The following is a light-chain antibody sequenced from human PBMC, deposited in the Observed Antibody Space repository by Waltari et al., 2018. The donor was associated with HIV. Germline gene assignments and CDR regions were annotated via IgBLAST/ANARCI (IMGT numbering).Light chain of an antibody. CDR2: AAS. J-gene: IGKJ4*01. V-gene: IGKV1-9*01. CDR3: QQLNTYPLT. CDR1: QGISSY. Sequence: DIPLTPSPSFLSASVRDRVTITCRASQGISSYLAWYQQKPGKAPKLLIYAASTLQSGVPSRFSGSGSGTEFTLTISSLQPEDFATYYCQQLNTYPLTFGGGTKVEIK.